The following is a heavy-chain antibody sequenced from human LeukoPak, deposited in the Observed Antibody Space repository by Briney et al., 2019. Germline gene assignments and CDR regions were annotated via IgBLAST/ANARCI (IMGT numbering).Heavy chain of an antibody. Sequence: PGRSLRLSCAASGFTFSSYGVHWVRQAPGKGLEWVAVIWYDGSNKYYADSVKGRFTISRDNSKNTLYLQMNSLRAEDTAVYYCAKGRDYYDKIDEFDYWGQGTLVTVSS. CDR2: IWYDGSNK. D-gene: IGHD3-22*01. J-gene: IGHJ4*02. CDR1: GFTFSSYG. V-gene: IGHV3-33*06. CDR3: AKGRDYYDKIDEFDY.